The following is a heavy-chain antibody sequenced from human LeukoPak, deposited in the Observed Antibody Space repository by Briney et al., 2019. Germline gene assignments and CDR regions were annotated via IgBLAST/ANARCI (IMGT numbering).Heavy chain of an antibody. V-gene: IGHV4-59*01. D-gene: IGHD3-22*01. CDR2: IYYSGST. Sequence: PSETLSLTCTVSGDSISSYYWSWIRQPPGKGLEWIGYIYYSGSTNYNPSLKSRVTISVDTSKNQFSLKLSSVTAADTAVYYCAISSGYYYLDYWGQGTLVTVSS. CDR3: AISSGYYYLDY. J-gene: IGHJ4*02. CDR1: GDSISSYY.